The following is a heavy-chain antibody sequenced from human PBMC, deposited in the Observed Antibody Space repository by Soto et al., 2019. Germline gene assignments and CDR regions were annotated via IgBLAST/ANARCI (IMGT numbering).Heavy chain of an antibody. CDR1: GFTFSSYE. CDR2: ISSSDSAI. V-gene: IGHV3-48*03. CDR3: ASLEMATMQG. D-gene: IGHD3-3*01. J-gene: IGHJ4*02. Sequence: EVQLVESGGGLVQAGGSLRLSCAASGFTFSSYEMNWVRQAPGKGLEWVSYISSSDSAIYYADSVKGRVTISRDNAKNSLYLQMNSLRAEDKAVYYCASLEMATMQGWGQGTLVTVSS.